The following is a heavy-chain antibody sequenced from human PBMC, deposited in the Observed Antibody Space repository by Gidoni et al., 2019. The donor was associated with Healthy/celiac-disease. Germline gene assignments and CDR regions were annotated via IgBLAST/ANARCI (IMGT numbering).Heavy chain of an antibody. CDR2: IYYSGRT. D-gene: IGHD4-17*01. CDR3: AVHRTVNRGFDP. Sequence: QLQLQESGPGLVKPSETLSLTCTVSGGSISSSSYYWGWIRQPPVKGLEWIGSIYYSGRTYYNPSLKSRVTISVDTSKNQFSLKLSSVTAADTAVYYCAVHRTVNRGFDPWGQGTLVTVSS. V-gene: IGHV4-39*01. CDR1: GGSISSSSYY. J-gene: IGHJ5*02.